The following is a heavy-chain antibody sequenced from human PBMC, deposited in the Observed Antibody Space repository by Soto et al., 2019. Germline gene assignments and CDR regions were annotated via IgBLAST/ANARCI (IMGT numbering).Heavy chain of an antibody. Sequence: ASVKVSCKASGYTFTSYDINWVRQATGQGLEWMGWMNPNSGNTGYAQKFQGRVTMTRNTSISTAYMELSSLRSEDTAVYYCARVAYDFWSGYHALRFDPWGQGTLVTVSS. CDR3: ARVAYDFWSGYHALRFDP. V-gene: IGHV1-8*01. CDR1: GYTFTSYD. CDR2: MNPNSGNT. J-gene: IGHJ5*02. D-gene: IGHD3-3*01.